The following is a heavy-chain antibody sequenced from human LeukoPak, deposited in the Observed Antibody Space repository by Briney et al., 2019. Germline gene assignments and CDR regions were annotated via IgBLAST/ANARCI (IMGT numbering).Heavy chain of an antibody. Sequence: GGSLRLSCAASGFTFSSYGMHWVRQAPGKGLEWVAVIWYDGSNKYYADSVKGRFTISRDNSKNTLYLQMNSLRAEDTAVYYCARDRASSLSVDDAFDIWGQGTMVTVSS. D-gene: IGHD6-6*01. J-gene: IGHJ3*02. CDR1: GFTFSSYG. CDR2: IWYDGSNK. CDR3: ARDRASSLSVDDAFDI. V-gene: IGHV3-33*01.